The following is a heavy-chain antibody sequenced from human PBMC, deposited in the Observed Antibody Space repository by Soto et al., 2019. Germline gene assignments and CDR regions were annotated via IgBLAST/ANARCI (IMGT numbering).Heavy chain of an antibody. V-gene: IGHV1-3*05. CDR1: GYSFTSYA. CDR3: ARAAYYYESSGYYPGDY. CDR2: INAGNGNT. J-gene: IGHJ4*02. D-gene: IGHD3-22*01. Sequence: QVQLVQSGAEEKKPGASVKVSCKASGYSFTSYAIHWMRQAPGQRLEWMGWINAGNGNTKVPQKLQGRVTFTRDTSASKVYMEVSSLRSEDTAVYYCARAAYYYESSGYYPGDYWGQGTLVTVSS.